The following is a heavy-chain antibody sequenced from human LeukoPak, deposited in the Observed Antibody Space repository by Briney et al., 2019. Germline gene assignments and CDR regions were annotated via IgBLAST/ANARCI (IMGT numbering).Heavy chain of an antibody. J-gene: IGHJ4*02. V-gene: IGHV3-23*01. Sequence: PGASLRLSCAASGFTFSSYAMSWVRQAPGKGLEWVSAISGSGGSTYYAGSVKGRFTISRDNSKNTLYLQMNSLRAEDTAVYYCAKSPGPYGDYVAFDYWGQGTLVTVSS. CDR2: ISGSGGST. CDR3: AKSPGPYGDYVAFDY. D-gene: IGHD4-17*01. CDR1: GFTFSSYA.